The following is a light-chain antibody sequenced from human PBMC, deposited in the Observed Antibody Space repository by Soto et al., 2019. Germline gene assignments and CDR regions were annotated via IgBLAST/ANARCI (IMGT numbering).Light chain of an antibody. V-gene: IGKV1-39*01. Sequence: DIQMTQSPSTVSASVGDRVTINCRASQSISTWLAWYQQKPGTAPNLLISAASSLQSGVPSRFSGTGSGTEFTLTISSLQPEDFATYFCQQSYATPRTFGQGTKVDIK. J-gene: IGKJ1*01. CDR2: AAS. CDR3: QQSYATPRT. CDR1: QSISTW.